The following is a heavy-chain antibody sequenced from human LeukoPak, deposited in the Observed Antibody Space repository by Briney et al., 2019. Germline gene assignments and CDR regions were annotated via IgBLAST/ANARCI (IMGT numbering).Heavy chain of an antibody. CDR2: IQYDGNHE. J-gene: IGHJ4*02. D-gene: IGHD5-18*01. CDR1: GCIFSDYV. Sequence: GGSLTLSCAASGCIFSDYVMHWLRQPPAKGLEWVAFIQYDGNHEYSADSVKDGSTISRDNSKNTLYPQMKSLRIEDTAVYYCAKEDTGGSKSAGSSLDFWGQGTLVTVSS. CDR3: AKEDTGGSKSAGSSLDF. V-gene: IGHV3-30*02.